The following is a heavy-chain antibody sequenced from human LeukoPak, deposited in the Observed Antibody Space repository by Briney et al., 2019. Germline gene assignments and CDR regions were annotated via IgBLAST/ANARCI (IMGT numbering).Heavy chain of an antibody. CDR1: GYTFTGYY. CDR3: ARTYYYDSSGYYYGY. J-gene: IGHJ4*02. V-gene: IGHV1-2*02. Sequence: VSVKVSCKASGYTFTGYYMHWVRQAPGQGLEWMGWINPNSGGTNYAQKFQGRVTMTRDTSISTAYMELSRLRSDDTAVYYCARTYYYDSSGYYYGYWGQGTLVTVSS. D-gene: IGHD3-22*01. CDR2: INPNSGGT.